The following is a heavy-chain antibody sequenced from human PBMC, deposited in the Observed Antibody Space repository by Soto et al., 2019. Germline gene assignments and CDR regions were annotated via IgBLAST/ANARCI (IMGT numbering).Heavy chain of an antibody. D-gene: IGHD2-2*02. CDR2: INAGNGNT. V-gene: IGHV1-3*01. J-gene: IGHJ6*02. CDR1: GYTFTSYA. CDR3: ARVFLRGYCSSTSCYSNYYYGMDV. Sequence: GSVKVSCKASGYTFTSYAMHWVRQAPGQRLEWMGWINAGNGNTKYSQKFQGRVTITRDTSASTAYMELSSLRSEDTAVYYCARVFLRGYCSSTSCYSNYYYGMDVWGQGTTVTVSS.